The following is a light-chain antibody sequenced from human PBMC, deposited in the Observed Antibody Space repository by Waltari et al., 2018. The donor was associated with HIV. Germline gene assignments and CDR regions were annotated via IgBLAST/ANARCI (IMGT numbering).Light chain of an antibody. Sequence: DIQMTQSPSSLSASVRDRVTITCQASQDIIKYLNWYQQKPGKAPKLLIYAASNLETGVPARFSGGGSGTDFTFTISSLQPEDIATYYCQQYDNLPLTFGGRTKVEI. CDR1: QDIIKY. J-gene: IGKJ4*01. V-gene: IGKV1-33*01. CDR2: AAS. CDR3: QQYDNLPLT.